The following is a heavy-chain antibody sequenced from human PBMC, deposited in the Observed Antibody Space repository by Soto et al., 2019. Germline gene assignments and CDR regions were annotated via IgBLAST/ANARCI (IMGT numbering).Heavy chain of an antibody. CDR2: ISANGQGI. CDR1: GFTFSTYA. Sequence: GGSLRLSCAASGFTFSTYALSWVRQAPGKGLEWVSAISANGQGIYYADSVRGRFTISSDNSKNTIFLHMDSLRAEDTAVYYCAKDRNYPRDQFHYWGQGTLVTVSS. V-gene: IGHV3-23*01. D-gene: IGHD1-7*01. J-gene: IGHJ4*02. CDR3: AKDRNYPRDQFHY.